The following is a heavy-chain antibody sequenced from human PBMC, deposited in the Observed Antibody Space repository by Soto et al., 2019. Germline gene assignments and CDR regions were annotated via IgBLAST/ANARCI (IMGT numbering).Heavy chain of an antibody. J-gene: IGHJ4*02. D-gene: IGHD6-19*01. V-gene: IGHV5-51*01. CDR3: ARLLIPGIAVALPDY. CDR1: GYSFTSYW. Sequence: PGESLKISCKGSGYSFTSYWIGWVRQMPGKGLEWMGIIYPGDSDTRYSPSFQGQVTISADKSISTAYLQWSSLKASDTAMYYCARLLIPGIAVALPDYWGQGTLVTVS. CDR2: IYPGDSDT.